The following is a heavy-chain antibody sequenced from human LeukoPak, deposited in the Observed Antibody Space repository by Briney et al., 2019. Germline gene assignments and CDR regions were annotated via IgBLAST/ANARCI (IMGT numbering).Heavy chain of an antibody. CDR1: GFIFSDYN. CDR3: AKDVSGSIDS. Sequence: GGSLRLSCAASGFIFSDYNMHWVRQVPGKGLEWVSIISGDGGRTSYADSVKGRVTISRDNSKNSLYLQMNSLKTEDTAFYYCAKDVSGSIDSWGQGTLVTVSS. D-gene: IGHD5/OR15-5a*01. J-gene: IGHJ4*02. CDR2: ISGDGGRT. V-gene: IGHV3-43*02.